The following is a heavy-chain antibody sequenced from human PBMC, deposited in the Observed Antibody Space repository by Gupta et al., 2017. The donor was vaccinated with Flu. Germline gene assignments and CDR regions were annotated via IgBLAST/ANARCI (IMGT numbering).Heavy chain of an antibody. D-gene: IGHD6-13*01. CDR3: ASGIAAAGRFDY. Sequence: QVQLQESGPGLVKPSETLSLTCTVSGGSISSYYWSWIRQPPGKGLEWIGYIYYSGSTNYNPSLKSRVTISVDTSKNQFSRKLSAVTAADTAVYYCASGIAAAGRFDYWGQGTLVTGSS. V-gene: IGHV4-59*01. CDR1: GGSISSYY. CDR2: IYYSGST. J-gene: IGHJ4*02.